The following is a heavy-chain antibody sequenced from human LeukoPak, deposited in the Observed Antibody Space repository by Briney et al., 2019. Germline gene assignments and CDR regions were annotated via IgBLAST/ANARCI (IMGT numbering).Heavy chain of an antibody. Sequence: SQTLSLTCAISGDSVSSNSAAWNWIRQSPSRGLEWLGRTYYGSKWYNDYAVSVKSRITINPDTSKNQFSLQLNSVTPEDTAVYYCARDTSQQLAIEDAFDIWGQGTMVTVSS. CDR2: TYYGSKWYN. CDR1: GDSVSSNSAA. V-gene: IGHV6-1*01. D-gene: IGHD6-6*01. J-gene: IGHJ3*02. CDR3: ARDTSQQLAIEDAFDI.